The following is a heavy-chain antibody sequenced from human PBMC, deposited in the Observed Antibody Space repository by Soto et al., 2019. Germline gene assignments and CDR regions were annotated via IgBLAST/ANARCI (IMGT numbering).Heavy chain of an antibody. J-gene: IGHJ5*02. Sequence: EVQLMESGGGLVQPGGSLRLSCAASGFTFSSYNMNWVRQAPGKGLEWVSYISSSSTTIYYADSVRGRFTISRDNANNSLYLQMNSLRAEDTAVYYWARALVFPGWFEPWGQGTLVTVSS. CDR2: ISSSSTTI. D-gene: IGHD3-10*01. CDR3: ARALVFPGWFEP. V-gene: IGHV3-48*01. CDR1: GFTFSSYN.